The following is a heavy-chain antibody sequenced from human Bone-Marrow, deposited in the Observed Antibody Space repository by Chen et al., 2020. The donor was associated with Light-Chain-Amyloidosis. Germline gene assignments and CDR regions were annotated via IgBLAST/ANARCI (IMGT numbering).Heavy chain of an antibody. Sequence: QVQLVQSGAEVKKPGASLQVSCKASGYSFTNYVIHWVRQAPGQGLEWMGWIHAGKGNTTSPDMLHGRATLPTDPSAPTAYMDMITLRPDDTAVYYCAGGSASDMAAWAKGTLFTVSS. J-gene: IGHJ5*02. CDR2: IHAGKGNT. V-gene: IGHV1-3*01. CDR3: AGGSASDMAA. CDR1: GYSFTNYV. D-gene: IGHD3-3*01.